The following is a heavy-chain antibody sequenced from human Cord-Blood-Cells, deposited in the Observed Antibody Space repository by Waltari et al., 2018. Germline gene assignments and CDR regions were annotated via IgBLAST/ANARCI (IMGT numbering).Heavy chain of an antibody. CDR2: INHSGST. V-gene: IGHV4-34*01. D-gene: IGHD1-26*01. CDR1: GGSFSGYY. CDR3: AIVGATYYYFQH. Sequence: QVQLQQWGAGLLKPSETLSLTCAVYGGSFSGYYWSWILQPPGKGVEWIGEINHSGSTNYNPSLKSRVTISVDTSKNQFSLKLSSVTAADTAVYYCAIVGATYYYFQHWGQGTLVTVSS. J-gene: IGHJ1*01.